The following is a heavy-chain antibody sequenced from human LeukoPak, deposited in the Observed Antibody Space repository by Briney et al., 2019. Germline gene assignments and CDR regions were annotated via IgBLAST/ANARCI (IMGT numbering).Heavy chain of an antibody. J-gene: IGHJ4*02. V-gene: IGHV3-66*01. CDR2: IYSGGRT. CDR3: ARGGDSLHY. Sequence: GGSLRLSCAASGFSVSSNFMTWVRQAPGKGLEWVSVIYSGGRTYYADSVKYRFTISRDNSKNMLYLQMNSLRAEDTAVHYCARGGDSLHYWGEGTLVTVSS. CDR1: GFSVSSNF. D-gene: IGHD3-10*01.